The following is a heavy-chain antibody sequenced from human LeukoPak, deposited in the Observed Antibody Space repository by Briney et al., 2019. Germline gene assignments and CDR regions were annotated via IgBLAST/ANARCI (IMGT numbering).Heavy chain of an antibody. V-gene: IGHV1-69*04. CDR1: GYTFTSNY. J-gene: IGHJ4*02. CDR3: AREDLVTIFGVAPFDY. D-gene: IGHD3-3*01. CDR2: IIPILGIA. Sequence: SVKVSCKASGYTFTSNYMHWVRQAPGQGLEWMGRIIPILGIANYAQKFQGRVTITADKSTSTAYMELSSLRSEDTAVYYCAREDLVTIFGVAPFDYWGQGTLVTVSS.